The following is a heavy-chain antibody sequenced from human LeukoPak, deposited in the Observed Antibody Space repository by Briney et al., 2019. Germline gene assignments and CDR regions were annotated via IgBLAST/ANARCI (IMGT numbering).Heavy chain of an antibody. J-gene: IGHJ4*02. CDR2: IYYSGST. D-gene: IGHD3-9*01. Sequence: SETLSLTCTVSGGSISSYYWSWIRHRPGTGLEWIGYIYYSGSTNYNPSLKSRVTISVDTSKNQFSLKLSSVTAADTAVYYCARLIRYFDWFPFDYWGQGTLVTVSS. CDR3: ARLIRYFDWFPFDY. CDR1: GGSISSYY. V-gene: IGHV4-59*08.